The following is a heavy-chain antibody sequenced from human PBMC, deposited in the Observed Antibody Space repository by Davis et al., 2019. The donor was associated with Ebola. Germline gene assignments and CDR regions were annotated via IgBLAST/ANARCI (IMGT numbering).Heavy chain of an antibody. CDR2: IIPILGIA. CDR1: GGTFSSYA. J-gene: IGHJ3*02. CDR3: ARVSFLDAFDI. V-gene: IGHV1-69*04. D-gene: IGHD2/OR15-2a*01. Sequence: SVKVSCKASGGTFSSYAISWVRQAPGQGLEWMGRIIPILGIANYAQKLQGRVTMTTDTSTSTAYMELRSLRSDDTAVYYCARVSFLDAFDIWGQGTMVTVSS.